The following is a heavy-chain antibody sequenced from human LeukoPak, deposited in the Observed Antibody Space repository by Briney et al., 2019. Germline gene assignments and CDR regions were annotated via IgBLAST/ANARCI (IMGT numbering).Heavy chain of an antibody. CDR3: AKARRAVVNIVVVPAALDY. CDR2: ISGSGGST. CDR1: GFTFSSYS. J-gene: IGHJ4*02. Sequence: GGSLRLSCAASGFTFSSYSMNWVRQAPGKGLEWVSAISGSGGSTYYADSVKGRFTISRDNSKNTLYLQMNSLRAEDTAVYYCAKARRAVVNIVVVPAALDYWGQGTLVTASS. D-gene: IGHD2-2*01. V-gene: IGHV3-23*01.